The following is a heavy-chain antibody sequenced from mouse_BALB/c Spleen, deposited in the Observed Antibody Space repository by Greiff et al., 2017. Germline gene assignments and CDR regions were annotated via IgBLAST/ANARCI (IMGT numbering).Heavy chain of an antibody. CDR3: ALYYYGSSYVGYAMDY. CDR1: GFNIKDYY. Sequence: EVQRVESGAELVRPGALVKLSCKASGFNIKDYYMHWVKQRPEQGLEWIGWIDPENGNTIYDPKFQGKASITADTSSNTAYLQLSSLTSEDTAVYYCALYYYGSSYVGYAMDYWGQGTSVTVSS. J-gene: IGHJ4*01. D-gene: IGHD1-1*01. CDR2: IDPENGNT. V-gene: IGHV14-1*02.